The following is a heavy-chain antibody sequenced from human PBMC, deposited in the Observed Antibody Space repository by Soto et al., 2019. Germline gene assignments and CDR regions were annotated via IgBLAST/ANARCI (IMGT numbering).Heavy chain of an antibody. CDR2: SYYSGTT. CDR1: GGSINFYY. V-gene: IGHV4-59*01. CDR3: ARGWGKYFDF. Sequence: QVQLQESGPGLVKPSETLSLTCTVSGGSINFYYWNWIRQPPGKGLEWIGHSYYSGTTNYNPSLESRVMISIETSKNQFSLNLQSVTPADTVVYYCARGWGKYFDFWGRGTLVTVSS. D-gene: IGHD3-16*01. J-gene: IGHJ2*01.